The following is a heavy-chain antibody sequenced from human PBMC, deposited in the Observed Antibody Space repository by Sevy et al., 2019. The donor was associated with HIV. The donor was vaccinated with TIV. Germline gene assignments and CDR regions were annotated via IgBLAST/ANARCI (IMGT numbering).Heavy chain of an antibody. V-gene: IGHV4-4*07. CDR1: GVSISEYH. CDR3: ARGRAMIDF. CDR2: IFSSGNS. Sequence: SETLSLTCSVSGVSISEYHWNWIRQSAGNRLEWIGRIFSSGNSDYNSSFKSRVTISLDTSKNQFSLKLRSATVADTAFYFCARGRAMIDFWGQGIMVTVSS. J-gene: IGHJ4*02.